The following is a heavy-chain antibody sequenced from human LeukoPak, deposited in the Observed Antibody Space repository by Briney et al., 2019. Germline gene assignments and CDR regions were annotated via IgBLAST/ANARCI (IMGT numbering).Heavy chain of an antibody. Sequence: GGSLRLSCAGSGFIFSSYWMSWVRQAPGKGLEWVANINQDVSEIRYVDSVKGRFTISRDNAKNLLYLQMNSLRAEDTAVYYYARDPGIAAAGTVGYFDSWGRGTLVTVSS. CDR1: GFIFSSYW. CDR2: INQDVSEI. J-gene: IGHJ4*02. CDR3: ARDPGIAAAGTVGYFDS. V-gene: IGHV3-7*01. D-gene: IGHD6-13*01.